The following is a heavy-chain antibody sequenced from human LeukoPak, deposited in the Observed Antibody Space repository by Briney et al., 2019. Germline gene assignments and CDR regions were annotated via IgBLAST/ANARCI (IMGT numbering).Heavy chain of an antibody. CDR1: GGSISSYY. Sequence: SETLSLTCTVSGGSISSYYWSWIRQPPGKGLEWIGYIYYSGSTNYNPSLKSRATISVDTSKNQFSLKLSSVTAADTAVYYCARDQRYYGSGSYDAFDIWGQGTMVTVSS. CDR3: ARDQRYYGSGSYDAFDI. D-gene: IGHD3-10*01. V-gene: IGHV4-59*01. CDR2: IYYSGST. J-gene: IGHJ3*02.